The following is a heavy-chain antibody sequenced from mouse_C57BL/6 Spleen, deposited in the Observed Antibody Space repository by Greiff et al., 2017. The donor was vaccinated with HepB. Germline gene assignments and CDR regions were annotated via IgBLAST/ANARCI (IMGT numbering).Heavy chain of an antibody. CDR1: GYTFTSYW. CDR3: AIWDYDYDGYYAMTT. V-gene: IGHV1-74*01. CDR2: IHPSDSDT. J-gene: IGHJ4*01. D-gene: IGHD2-4*01. Sequence: QVQLQQPGAELVKPGASVKVSCKASGYTFTSYWMHWVKQRPGQGLEWIGRIHPSDSDTNYNQKFKGKATLTVDKSSSTAYMQLSSLTSEDAAVYYCAIWDYDYDGYYAMTTGVKEPQSPSPQ.